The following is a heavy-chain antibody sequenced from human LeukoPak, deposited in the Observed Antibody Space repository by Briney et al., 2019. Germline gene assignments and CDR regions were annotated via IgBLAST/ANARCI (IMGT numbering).Heavy chain of an antibody. CDR2: IIPIFGTA. V-gene: IGHV1-69*13. J-gene: IGHJ4*02. CDR3: ARDLRGDYYDSSGYYSGFDY. CDR1: GYAFTSYG. D-gene: IGHD3-22*01. Sequence: ASVKVSCKASGYAFTSYGISWVRQAPGQGLEWMGGIIPIFGTANYAQKFQGRATITADESTSTAYMELSSLRSEDTAVYYCARDLRGDYYDSSGYYSGFDYWGQGTLATVSS.